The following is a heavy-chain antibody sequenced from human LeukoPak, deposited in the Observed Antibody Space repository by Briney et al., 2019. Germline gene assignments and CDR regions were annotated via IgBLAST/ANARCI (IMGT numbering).Heavy chain of an antibody. CDR1: GFTFSSYG. CDR3: TRVSWRGEIF. J-gene: IGHJ4*02. Sequence: GGSLRLSCAASGFTFSSYGMSWVRQAPGKGLEWVSSISRGGSPIFYADSVRGRFTTSRDNAKKSLFLQMTSLRAEDTAVYYCTRVSWRGEIFWGQGTLVSVSS. D-gene: IGHD3-3*01. V-gene: IGHV3-48*04. CDR2: ISRGGSPI.